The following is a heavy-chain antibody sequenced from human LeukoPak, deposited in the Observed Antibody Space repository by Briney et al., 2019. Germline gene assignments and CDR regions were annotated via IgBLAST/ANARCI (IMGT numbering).Heavy chain of an antibody. J-gene: IGHJ3*01. Sequence: SETLSLTCSVSGGSMKTPSHYSHWIRQSPGKGLEWIGSMFYSGSTYFNPSLRRRVTISGDTSTNQISLSLTSVTAADTAVYYSARRNIEVPYTLRLNAFDVWGQGANVIVSS. CDR1: GGSMKTPSHY. D-gene: IGHD1/OR15-1a*01. CDR3: ARRNIEVPYTLRLNAFDV. V-gene: IGHV4-39*01. CDR2: MFYSGST.